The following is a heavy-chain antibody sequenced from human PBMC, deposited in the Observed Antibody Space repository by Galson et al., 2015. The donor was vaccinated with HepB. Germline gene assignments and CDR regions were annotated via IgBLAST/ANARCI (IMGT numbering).Heavy chain of an antibody. V-gene: IGHV1-2*06. CDR1: GYTFTGYY. CDR2: INPNSGGT. J-gene: IGHJ6*03. CDR3: ARDLTGQWLVNYYYYYMDV. Sequence: SVKVSCKASGYTFTGYYMHWVRQAPGQGLEWMGRINPNSGGTNYAQKFQGRVTMTRDTSISTAYMELSRLRSDDTAVYYCARDLTGQWLVNYYYYYMDVWGKGTTVTVSS. D-gene: IGHD6-19*01.